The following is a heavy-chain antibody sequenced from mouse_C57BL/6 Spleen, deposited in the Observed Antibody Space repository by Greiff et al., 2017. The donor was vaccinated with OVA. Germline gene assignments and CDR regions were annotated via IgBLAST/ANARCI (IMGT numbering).Heavy chain of an antibody. Sequence: VKLMESGPELVKPGASVKISCKASGYAFSSSWMNWVKQRPGKGLEWIGRIYPGDGDTNYNGKFKGKATLTADKSSSTAYMQLSSLTSEDSAVYFCARGGGDWGQGTSVTVSS. CDR1: GYAFSSSW. CDR2: IYPGDGDT. J-gene: IGHJ4*01. CDR3: ARGGGD. V-gene: IGHV1-82*01.